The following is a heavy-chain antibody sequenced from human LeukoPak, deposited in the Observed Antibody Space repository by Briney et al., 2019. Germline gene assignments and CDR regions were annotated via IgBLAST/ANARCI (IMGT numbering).Heavy chain of an antibody. CDR1: GRSMNLYY. J-gene: IGHJ4*02. Sequence: RSETLSLPCTVCGRSMNLYYWSGMRRTRGKGREWIGYILYSGTTTNYNPSLKSRVTISVDTSKNQFSLKLSSVTAADTAVYYCARVGDWNDLVYWGQGTLVTVSS. CDR2: ILYSGTT. D-gene: IGHD1-1*01. V-gene: IGHV4-59*01. CDR3: ARVGDWNDLVY.